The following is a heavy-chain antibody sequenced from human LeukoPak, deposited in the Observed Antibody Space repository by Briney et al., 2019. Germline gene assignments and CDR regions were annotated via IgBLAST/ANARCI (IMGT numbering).Heavy chain of an antibody. Sequence: SRTLSLTCAISGDSVSSNSAAWNWIRQSPSRVLEWLGRTYYRSKWYNDYAVSVESRITINPDTSKNQFSLQLNSVTPEDTAVYYCARDLGSLQPPDYWGQGTLVTVSS. V-gene: IGHV6-1*01. CDR1: GDSVSSNSAA. CDR3: ARDLGSLQPPDY. CDR2: TYYRSKWYN. J-gene: IGHJ4*02. D-gene: IGHD5-24*01.